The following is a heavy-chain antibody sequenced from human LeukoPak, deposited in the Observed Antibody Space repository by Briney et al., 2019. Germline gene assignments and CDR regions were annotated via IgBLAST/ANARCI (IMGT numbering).Heavy chain of an antibody. J-gene: IGHJ4*02. V-gene: IGHV1-69*04. Sequence: AASVKVSCKASGYTFTSYGISWVRQAPGQGLEWMGRIIPILGIANYAQKFQGRVTITADKSTSTAYMELSSLRSEDTAVYYCARDYQYSSGSDYWGQGTLVTVSS. CDR2: IIPILGIA. CDR3: ARDYQYSSGSDY. D-gene: IGHD6-19*01. CDR1: GYTFTSYG.